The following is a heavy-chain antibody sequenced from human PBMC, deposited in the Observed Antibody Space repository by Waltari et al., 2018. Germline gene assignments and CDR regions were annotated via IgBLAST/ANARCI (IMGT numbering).Heavy chain of an antibody. V-gene: IGHV1-46*01. CDR1: GYSFTSYY. Sequence: QVQLVQSGAEVKKPGASVKVSCKASGYSFTSYYMHWVRQAPGHGLEWVGIINPSGGSTSYAQKFQGRVTMTRDTSTSTVYMELSSLRSEDTALYYCARDGAAKTFGQGANWFDPWGQGTVVSVSS. J-gene: IGHJ5*02. CDR3: ARDGAAKTFGQGANWFDP. D-gene: IGHD3-10*01. CDR2: INPSGGST.